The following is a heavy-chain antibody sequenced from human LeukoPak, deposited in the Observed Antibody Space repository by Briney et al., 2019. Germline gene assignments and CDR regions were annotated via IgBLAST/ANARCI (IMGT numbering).Heavy chain of an antibody. Sequence: SETLSLTCAVYGGSFSGYYWSWTRQPPGKGLEWIGEINHSGSTNYNPSLKSRVTISVDTSKNQFSLKLSSVTAADTAVYYCARSSGDDSSGYYYGRFDYWGQGTLVTVSS. V-gene: IGHV4-34*01. J-gene: IGHJ4*02. CDR3: ARSSGDDSSGYYYGRFDY. CDR2: INHSGST. CDR1: GGSFSGYY. D-gene: IGHD3-22*01.